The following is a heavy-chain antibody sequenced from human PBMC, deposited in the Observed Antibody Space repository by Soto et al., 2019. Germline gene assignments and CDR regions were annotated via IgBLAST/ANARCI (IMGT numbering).Heavy chain of an antibody. V-gene: IGHV3-23*01. D-gene: IGHD1-26*01. CDR1: GFTFSDYV. CDR3: AAGELAIYYFDY. J-gene: IGHJ4*02. Sequence: HPGGSLRLSCVASGFTFSDYVMTWVRQAPEKGLEWVSTISVGGGSAYYADSVKGRFAISRDNSKNTLYLQLNSLRAADTAVYYCAAGELAIYYFDYWGQGTLVTVSS. CDR2: ISVGGGSA.